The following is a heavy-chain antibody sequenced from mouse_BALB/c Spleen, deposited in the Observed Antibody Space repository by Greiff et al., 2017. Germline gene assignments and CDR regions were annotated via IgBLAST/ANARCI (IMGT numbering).Heavy chain of an antibody. D-gene: IGHD2-4*01. CDR3: TRGDYDGAWFAY. CDR1: GYTFTSYW. CDR2: IYPSDSYT. V-gene: IGHV1-69*02. Sequence: QVQLQQPGAELVRPGASVKLSCKASGYTFTSYWINWVKQRPGQGLEWIGNIYPSDSYTNYNQKFKDKATLTVDKSSSTAYMQLSSPTSEDSAVYYCTRGDYDGAWFAYWGQGTLVTVSA. J-gene: IGHJ3*01.